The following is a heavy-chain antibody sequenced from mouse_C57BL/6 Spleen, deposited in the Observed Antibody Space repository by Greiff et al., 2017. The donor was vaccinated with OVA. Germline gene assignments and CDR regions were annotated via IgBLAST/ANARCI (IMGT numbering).Heavy chain of an antibody. CDR3: ARHGSSYYFDY. Sequence: EVQVVESGPGMVKPSQSLSLTCTVTGYSITSGYDWHWIRHFPGNKLEWMGYISYSGSTNYNPSLKSRISITHDTSKNHFFLKLNSVTTEDTATYYCARHGSSYYFDYWGQGTTLTVSS. V-gene: IGHV3-1*01. J-gene: IGHJ2*01. D-gene: IGHD1-1*01. CDR2: ISYSGST. CDR1: GYSITSGYD.